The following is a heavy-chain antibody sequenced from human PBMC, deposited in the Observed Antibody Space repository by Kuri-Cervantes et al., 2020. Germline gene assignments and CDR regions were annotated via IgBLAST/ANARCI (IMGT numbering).Heavy chain of an antibody. V-gene: IGHV1-18*01. CDR3: ATHSVGATTSWGYFDY. CDR1: GYTFTSYG. Sequence: ASVKVSCKASGYTFTSYGISWVRQAPGQGLEWMGWISAYNGNTNYAQKLQGRVTMTTDTSTSTAYMELRSLRSDGTAVYYCATHSVGATTSWGYFDYWGQGTLVTVSS. D-gene: IGHD1-26*01. J-gene: IGHJ4*02. CDR2: ISAYNGNT.